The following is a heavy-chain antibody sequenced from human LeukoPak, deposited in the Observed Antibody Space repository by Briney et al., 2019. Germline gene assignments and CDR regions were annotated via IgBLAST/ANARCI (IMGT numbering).Heavy chain of an antibody. D-gene: IGHD6-13*01. CDR1: GFGFSRTG. J-gene: IGHJ4*02. V-gene: IGHV3-30*02. CDR3: AKVHSSSWGRFDH. Sequence: PGGSLRLSCVASGFGFSRTGLHWVRQTPDKGLEWVAFIRDDGSTKYYVDSVKGRFTISRDNSQNTLYLQMDSLRAEDTAVYYCAKVHSSSWGRFDHWGQGTLVTVSS. CDR2: IRDDGSTK.